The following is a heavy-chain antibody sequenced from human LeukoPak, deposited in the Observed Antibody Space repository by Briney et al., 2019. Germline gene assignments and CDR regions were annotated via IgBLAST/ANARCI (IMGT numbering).Heavy chain of an antibody. J-gene: IGHJ6*02. CDR1: GGSISSYY. CDR3: ARHGGGYYYYGMDV. D-gene: IGHD2-15*01. Sequence: SDTLSLTCNVSGGSISSYYWSWIRQPPGKGLEWVEYIYYSGSTNYNPSLKSRVTISVDTSKNQFSLKLSSVTAADTAEYFCARHGGGYYYYGMDVWGQGTTVTVSS. V-gene: IGHV4-59*08. CDR2: IYYSGST.